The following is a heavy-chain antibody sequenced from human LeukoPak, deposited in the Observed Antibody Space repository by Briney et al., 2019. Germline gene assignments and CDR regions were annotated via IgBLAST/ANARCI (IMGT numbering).Heavy chain of an antibody. CDR1: RYTFIGYY. CDR3: ARGGYSGYDVYYYYMDV. CDR2: IYPNSGGT. J-gene: IGHJ6*03. V-gene: IGHV1-2*02. Sequence: ASVKVSCKASRYTFIGYYIHWVRQAPGQGLEWMGWIYPNSGGTIYAQKFQGRVTMTRDTSISTAYMELSRLRSDDTAVYYCARGGYSGYDVYYYYMDVWGKGTTVTVSS. D-gene: IGHD5-12*01.